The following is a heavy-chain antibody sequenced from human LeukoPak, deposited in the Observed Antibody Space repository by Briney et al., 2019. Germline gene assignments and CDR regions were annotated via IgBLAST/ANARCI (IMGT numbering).Heavy chain of an antibody. CDR2: ISSSGSTI. J-gene: IGHJ4*02. CDR3: ARGPVLLWFGELSGYFDY. D-gene: IGHD3-10*01. V-gene: IGHV3-11*04. Sequence: GGSLRLSCAASGFTFSDYYMSWIRQAPGKGLEWVSYISSSGSTIYYADSVKGRFTISRDNAKNSLYLQMNSLRAEDTAVYYCARGPVLLWFGELSGYFDYWGQGTLVTVSS. CDR1: GFTFSDYY.